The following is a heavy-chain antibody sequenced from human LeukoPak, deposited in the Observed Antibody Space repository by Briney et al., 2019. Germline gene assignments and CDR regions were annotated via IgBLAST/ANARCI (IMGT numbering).Heavy chain of an antibody. CDR1: GGSISSSSYY. D-gene: IGHD5-18*01. CDR2: INHSGST. J-gene: IGHJ4*02. CDR3: ARGYSLGY. V-gene: IGHV4-39*07. Sequence: SETLSLTCTVSGGSISSSSYYWGWIRQPPGKGLEWIGEINHSGSTNYNPSLKSRVTISVDTCKNQFSLKLSSVTAADTAVYYCARGYSLGYWGQGTLVTVSS.